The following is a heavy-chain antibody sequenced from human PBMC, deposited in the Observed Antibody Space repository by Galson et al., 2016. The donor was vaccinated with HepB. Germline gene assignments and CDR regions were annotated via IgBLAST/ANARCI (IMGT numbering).Heavy chain of an antibody. J-gene: IGHJ5*02. Sequence: QSGAEVKQPGESLKISCKGSGYSFSSYWIGWVRQMPGRGLEWMGIIYPGDSDTRYRPSFEGQVTISVDKSISTAYLQWSSLKASDTAIYYCARGAGLRNWFDPWGQGTLVIVSS. CDR2: IYPGDSDT. D-gene: IGHD2-21*02. CDR3: ARGAGLRNWFDP. CDR1: GYSFSSYW. V-gene: IGHV5-51*01.